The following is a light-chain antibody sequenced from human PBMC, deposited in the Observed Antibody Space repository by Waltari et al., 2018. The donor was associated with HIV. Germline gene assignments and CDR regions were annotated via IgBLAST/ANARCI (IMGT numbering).Light chain of an antibody. CDR2: EVS. V-gene: IGLV2-23*02. CDR1: SSDVGSYNL. J-gene: IGLJ3*02. Sequence: QSALTQPASVSGSPGQSITIPCTGTSSDVGSYNLVSWYQQHPGKAPKLMIYEVSKRPSGVSNRFSGSESGNTASLTISGLQAEDEADYYCCSYAGSSTWVFGGGTKLTVL. CDR3: CSYAGSSTWV.